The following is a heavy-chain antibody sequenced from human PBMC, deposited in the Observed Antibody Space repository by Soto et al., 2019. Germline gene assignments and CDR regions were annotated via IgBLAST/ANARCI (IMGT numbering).Heavy chain of an antibody. CDR2: ISYDGSNK. CDR1: GFTFSSYG. CDR3: SAPYYGDEDDAFDI. V-gene: IGHV3-30*03. Sequence: QVQLVESGGGVVQPGRSLRLSCAASGFTFSSYGMHWVRQAPGKGLEWVAVISYDGSNKYYADSVKGRFTISRDNSKNTLYLQMNSLRAEDTAVYYCSAPYYGDEDDAFDIWGQGTMVTVSS. J-gene: IGHJ3*02. D-gene: IGHD4-17*01.